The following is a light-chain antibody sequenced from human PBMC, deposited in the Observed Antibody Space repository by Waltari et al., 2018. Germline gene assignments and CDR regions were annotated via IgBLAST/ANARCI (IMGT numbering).Light chain of an antibody. CDR3: QMYVRLPAT. Sequence: EIVLTQSPGTLSLSPGERVTLACRASQSVGRSLAWYQQKPGQAPRLLIYDAFTRATGIADRFSGRGSGTDFSLTISRLDPEDFAVYYCQMYVRLPATFGQGTKVEIK. CDR1: QSVGRS. CDR2: DAF. J-gene: IGKJ1*01. V-gene: IGKV3-20*01.